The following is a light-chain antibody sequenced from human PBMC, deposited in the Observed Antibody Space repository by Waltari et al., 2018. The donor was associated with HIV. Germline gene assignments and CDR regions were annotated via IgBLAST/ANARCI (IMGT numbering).Light chain of an antibody. Sequence: QLVLPQSPSASASLGASVKLTCTLSSGHSSYAIAWHQQQPETGPRYLMKLNSDGSHSKGDGIPDRFSGSSSGAERYLTISSRQSEDEADYYCQTWGTGIGVFGGGTKLTVL. V-gene: IGLV4-69*01. J-gene: IGLJ3*02. CDR1: SGHSSYA. CDR3: QTWGTGIGV. CDR2: LNSDGSH.